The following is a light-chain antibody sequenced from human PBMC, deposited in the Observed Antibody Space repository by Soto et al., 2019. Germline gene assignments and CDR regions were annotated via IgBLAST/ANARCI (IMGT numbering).Light chain of an antibody. CDR1: QSISSN. CDR2: GAS. V-gene: IGKV3-15*01. CDR3: QQYGSSPRT. J-gene: IGKJ1*01. Sequence: EIVMTQSPATLSVSPGERATLSCRASQSISSNLAWYQQKPGQAPRLLISGASTRATGIPARFSGSGSGTDFTLTISRLEPEDFAVYYCQQYGSSPRTFGQGTKVDIK.